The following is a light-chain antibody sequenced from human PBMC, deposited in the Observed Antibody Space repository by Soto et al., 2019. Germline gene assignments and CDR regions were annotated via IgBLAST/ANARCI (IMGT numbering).Light chain of an antibody. Sequence: EIVMTQSPATLSVSPGERATLSCRASQSVTTTVAWYQQKPGQAPRLLIYGTSKRAADIPDRFSGSGSGTDFTLTISRLEAEDSAVYYCQQYGSSPRTFGQGTKVDIK. CDR1: QSVTTT. J-gene: IGKJ1*01. CDR3: QQYGSSPRT. V-gene: IGKV3-20*01. CDR2: GTS.